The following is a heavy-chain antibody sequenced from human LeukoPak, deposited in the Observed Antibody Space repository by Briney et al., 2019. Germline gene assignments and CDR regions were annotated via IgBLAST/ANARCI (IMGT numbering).Heavy chain of an antibody. Sequence: KPSETLSLTCAVYGGSFSGYYWSWIRQPPGKGLEWIGYIYYSGSTNYNPSLKSRVTISVDTSKKQFSLKLSSVTAADTAVYYCAGNFYGSGNHNWFDPWGQGTLVTVSS. CDR2: IYYSGST. D-gene: IGHD3-10*01. V-gene: IGHV4-59*08. CDR1: GGSFSGYY. CDR3: AGNFYGSGNHNWFDP. J-gene: IGHJ5*02.